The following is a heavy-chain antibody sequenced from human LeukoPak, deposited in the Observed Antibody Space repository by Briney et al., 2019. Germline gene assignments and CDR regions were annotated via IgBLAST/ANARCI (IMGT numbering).Heavy chain of an antibody. D-gene: IGHD3-3*01. CDR1: GFTFSTYG. J-gene: IGHJ6*03. Sequence: GGSLRLSCAASGFTFSTYGMHWVRQAPGKGLGWVAVIWYDGGNEKYAESVKGQFTISRENSKNTLYLQMNSLRAEDTAMYYCARDVAWSGLSHCGAKYYYYMDVWGKGTTVTVSS. V-gene: IGHV3-33*01. CDR3: ARDVAWSGLSHCGAKYYYYMDV. CDR2: IWYDGGNE.